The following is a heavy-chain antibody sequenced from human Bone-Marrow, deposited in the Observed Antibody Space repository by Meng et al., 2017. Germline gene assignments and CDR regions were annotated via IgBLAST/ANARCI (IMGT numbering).Heavy chain of an antibody. Sequence: QVWPVQYEADVKKPGASGKVFGKASGYTFTSYHINWVGPATGQGLEWMEWMNPNSGNTGDAQKFQGRVTITRNTSISTAYMELSSLRSEDTAVYYCARTLYSSSWVIDYWGQGTLVTVSS. V-gene: IGHV1-8*03. CDR2: MNPNSGNT. CDR1: GYTFTSYH. J-gene: IGHJ4*02. CDR3: ARTLYSSSWVIDY. D-gene: IGHD6-13*01.